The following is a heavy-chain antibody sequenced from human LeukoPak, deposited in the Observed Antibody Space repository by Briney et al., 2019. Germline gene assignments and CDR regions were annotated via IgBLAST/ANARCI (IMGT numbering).Heavy chain of an antibody. CDR2: INPNSGGT. CDR3: ARNIRTTVTTFDY. V-gene: IGHV1-2*02. J-gene: IGHJ4*02. CDR1: GYTFTSYG. D-gene: IGHD4-11*01. Sequence: ASVKVSCKASGYTFTSYGISWVRQAPGQGLEWMGWINPNSGGTNYAQKFQGRVTMTRDTSISTAYMELSRLRSDDTAVYYCARNIRTTVTTFDYWGREPWSPSPQ.